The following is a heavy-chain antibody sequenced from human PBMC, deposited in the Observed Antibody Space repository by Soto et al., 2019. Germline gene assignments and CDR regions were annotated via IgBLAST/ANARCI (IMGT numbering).Heavy chain of an antibody. V-gene: IGHV5-51*01. D-gene: IGHD5-18*01. J-gene: IGHJ6*02. Sequence: PGESLKISCKGSGYAFTSYWIGWVRQMPGKGLEWMGIIYPGDSDTRYSPSFQGQVTISADRSISTAYLQWSSLKASDTATYYCARHGVGYLQVGRGGMDVWGQGTTVTVSS. CDR2: IYPGDSDT. CDR3: ARHGVGYLQVGRGGMDV. CDR1: GYAFTSYW.